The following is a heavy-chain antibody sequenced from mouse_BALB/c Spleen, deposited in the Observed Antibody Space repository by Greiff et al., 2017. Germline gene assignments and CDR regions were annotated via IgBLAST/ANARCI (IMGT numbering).Heavy chain of an antibody. V-gene: IGHV1S81*02. CDR2: INPSNGGT. CDR1: GYTFTSYY. D-gene: IGHD3-1*01. J-gene: IGHJ4*01. Sequence: QVQLKESGAELVKPGASVKLSCKASGYTFTSYYMYWVKQRPGQGLEWIGEINPSNGGTNFNEKFKSKATLTVDKSSSTAYMQLSSLTSEDSAVYYCTRLHSGAMDYWGQGTSVTVSS. CDR3: TRLHSGAMDY.